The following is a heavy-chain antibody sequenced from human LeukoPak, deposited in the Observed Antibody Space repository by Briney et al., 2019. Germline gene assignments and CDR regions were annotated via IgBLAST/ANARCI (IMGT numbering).Heavy chain of an antibody. J-gene: IGHJ4*02. Sequence: SETLSLTCTVSGGSISTYYWNWIRQPPGKGLEWIGYIYYSGATNYNPSLKSRVTISVDTSKNQFSLKLSSVTAADTAVYYCARGVYIAAAQYGFWGQGTLVTVSP. CDR3: ARGVYIAAAQYGF. D-gene: IGHD6-13*01. V-gene: IGHV4-59*01. CDR2: IYYSGAT. CDR1: GGSISTYY.